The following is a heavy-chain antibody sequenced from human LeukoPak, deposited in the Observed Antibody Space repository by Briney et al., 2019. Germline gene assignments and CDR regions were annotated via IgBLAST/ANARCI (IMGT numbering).Heavy chain of an antibody. J-gene: IGHJ4*02. CDR1: GFTFSSYS. CDR2: ISSSSSTI. Sequence: PGGFLRLSCAASGFTFSSYSMNWVRQAPGKGLEWVSYISSSSSTIYYADSVKGRFTISRDNAKNSLYLQMNSLRAEDTAVYYCARSFPPYDYGDSDPVFWGQGTLVTVSS. CDR3: ARSFPPYDYGDSDPVF. V-gene: IGHV3-48*01. D-gene: IGHD4-17*01.